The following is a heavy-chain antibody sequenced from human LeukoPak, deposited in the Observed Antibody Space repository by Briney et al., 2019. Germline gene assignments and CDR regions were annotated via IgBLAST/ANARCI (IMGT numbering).Heavy chain of an antibody. CDR2: IYNSGSN. J-gene: IGHJ4*02. D-gene: IGHD3-10*01. V-gene: IGHV4-59*08. CDR1: GGSISSDY. CDR3: ATRGY. Sequence: SETLSLTCTVSGGSISSDYWQWLRQPPGKGLEWIAYIYNSGSNNYNPSLKSRVTISIDTSKNQFSLKLTSVTAADTAAYYCATRGYWGQGTLVTVSS.